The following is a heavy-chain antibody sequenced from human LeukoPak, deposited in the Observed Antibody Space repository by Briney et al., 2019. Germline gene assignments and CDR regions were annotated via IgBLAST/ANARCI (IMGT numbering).Heavy chain of an antibody. Sequence: PSETLSLTCAVSGGSISSSNWWSWIRQPPGKGLEWIGEIYHSGSTNYNPSLKSRVTISVDTSKNQFSLKLSSVTAADTAVYYCAREGYSSGWYGTDAFDIWGQGTMVTVSS. D-gene: IGHD6-19*01. CDR3: AREGYSSGWYGTDAFDI. CDR2: IYHSGST. CDR1: GGSISSSNW. J-gene: IGHJ3*02. V-gene: IGHV4-4*02.